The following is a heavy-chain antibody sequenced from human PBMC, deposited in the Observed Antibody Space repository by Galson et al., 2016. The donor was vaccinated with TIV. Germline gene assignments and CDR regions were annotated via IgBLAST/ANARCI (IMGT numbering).Heavy chain of an antibody. CDR3: ATEYYLASGTDPLVGYKGMDV. V-gene: IGHV3-15*01. J-gene: IGHJ6*02. Sequence: SLRLSCAASGFTFSNARMNWVRQAPGKGLEWVGRSRSNTDGGTTECAAPVKGRFIVSRDDSRNTLFLDMNSLKTDDTALYFCATEYYLASGTDPLVGYKGMDVWGQGTTVTVSS. CDR1: GFTFSNAR. CDR2: SRSNTDGGTT. D-gene: IGHD3-10*01.